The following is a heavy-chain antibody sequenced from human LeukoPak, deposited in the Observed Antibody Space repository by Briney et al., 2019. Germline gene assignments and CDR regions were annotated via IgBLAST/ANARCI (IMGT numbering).Heavy chain of an antibody. D-gene: IGHD6-13*01. J-gene: IGHJ5*02. CDR3: ARDAPSRIAAGWFDP. V-gene: IGHV1-69*13. CDR1: GGTFSSYA. CDR2: IIPIFGTA. Sequence: SVKVSYKASGGTFSSYAISWVRQAPGQGLEWMGGIIPIFGTANYAQKFQGRVTITADESTSTAYMELSSLRSEVTAVYYCARDAPSRIAAGWFDPWGQGTLVTVSS.